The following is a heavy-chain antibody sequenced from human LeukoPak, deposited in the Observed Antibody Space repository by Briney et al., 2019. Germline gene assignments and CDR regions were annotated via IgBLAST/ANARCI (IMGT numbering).Heavy chain of an antibody. CDR2: IIPILGIA. V-gene: IGHV1-69*04. CDR3: ARCQTGTTINWFDP. J-gene: IGHJ5*02. Sequence: ASVKVSCKASGGTFSSYAISWVRQAPGQGLEWMGRIIPILGIANYAQKFQGRVTITADKSTSTAYMELSSLRSEDTAVYYCARCQTGTTINWFDPWGQGTLVTVSS. CDR1: GGTFSSYA. D-gene: IGHD1-1*01.